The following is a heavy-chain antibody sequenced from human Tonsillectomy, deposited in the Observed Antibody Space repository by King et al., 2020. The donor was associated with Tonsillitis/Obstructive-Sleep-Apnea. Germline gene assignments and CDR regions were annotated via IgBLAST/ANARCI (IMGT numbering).Heavy chain of an antibody. D-gene: IGHD6-13*01. Sequence: VQLQQWGAGLLKPSETLSLTCAVYGGSFSGYYWSWIRQPPGKGLEWIGEINPSGSTNYNPSLKSRVPISVDTSKNQFSLKLTSVTAADTAVYYCARDKGYSTNHGGNWFDPWGQGTLVTVSS. V-gene: IGHV4-34*01. CDR2: INPSGST. J-gene: IGHJ5*02. CDR3: ARDKGYSTNHGGNWFDP. CDR1: GGSFSGYY.